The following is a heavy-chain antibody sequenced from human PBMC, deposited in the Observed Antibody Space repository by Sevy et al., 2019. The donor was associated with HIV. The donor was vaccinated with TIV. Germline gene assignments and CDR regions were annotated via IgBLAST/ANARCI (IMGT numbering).Heavy chain of an antibody. CDR2: IYYNWTT. CDR3: AKGGWSFAP. Sequence: SETLSLTCTVSGVSSTTSYWSWLRQSPGKGLQWIGYIYYNWTTNYNPSLKSRVSISVDRSRNQISLNLTTVTAADTAIYYCAKGGWSFAPWGRGTLVTVSS. D-gene: IGHD6-19*01. J-gene: IGHJ5*02. CDR1: GVSSTTSY. V-gene: IGHV4-59*01.